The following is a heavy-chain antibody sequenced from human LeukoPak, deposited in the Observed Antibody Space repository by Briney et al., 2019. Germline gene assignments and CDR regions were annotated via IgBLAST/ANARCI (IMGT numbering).Heavy chain of an antibody. CDR1: GYTFADYY. Sequence: ASVKVSCKASGYTFADYYMHWVRQAHGQGLEWMGSIKPNSGGTRSAQKFQGRVTMTRDTSISTAYMELSSLRYDDTAVYYCATNILVRDIINWFDPWGQGTLVTVSS. CDR3: ATNILVRDIINWFDP. CDR2: IKPNSGGT. D-gene: IGHD3-10*01. V-gene: IGHV1-2*02. J-gene: IGHJ5*02.